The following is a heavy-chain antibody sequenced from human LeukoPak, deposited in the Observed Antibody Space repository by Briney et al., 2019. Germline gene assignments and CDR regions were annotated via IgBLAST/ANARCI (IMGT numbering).Heavy chain of an antibody. Sequence: SETLSLTCTVSGGSISSSSYYWGWIRQPPGKGLEWIGSIYYSGSAYYNPSLESRVTISVDTSKNQFSLKLSSVTAADTAVYYCARLPGIAAAGFDYWGQGTLVTVSS. J-gene: IGHJ4*02. D-gene: IGHD6-13*01. CDR2: IYYSGSA. CDR3: ARLPGIAAAGFDY. CDR1: GGSISSSSYY. V-gene: IGHV4-39*01.